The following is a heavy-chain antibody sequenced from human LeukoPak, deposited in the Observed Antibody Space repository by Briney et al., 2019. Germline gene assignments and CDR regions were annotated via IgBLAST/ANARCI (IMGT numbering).Heavy chain of an antibody. J-gene: IGHJ4*02. D-gene: IGHD3-22*01. V-gene: IGHV3-30*03. CDR1: GFTFSSYG. CDR2: ISYDGSNK. CDR3: ASEDSSGYSPRY. Sequence: GGSLRLSCAVSGFTFSSYGMHWVRQAPGKGLEWVAVISYDGSNKYYADSVKGRFTISRDNSKSTLYLQMNSLRDEDTAVYYCASEDSSGYSPRYWGQGTLVTVSS.